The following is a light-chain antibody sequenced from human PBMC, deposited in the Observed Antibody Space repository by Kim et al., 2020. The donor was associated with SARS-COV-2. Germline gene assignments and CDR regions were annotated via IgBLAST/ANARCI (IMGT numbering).Light chain of an antibody. Sequence: SYELTQPPSVSVSPGQTASITCSGDKSGDKYACWYQQKPGQSPVLVIYQDSKRPPGIPERFSGSNSENTATLTIRGTEAMDEADYYCQAWDSSILVFGGGTQLTVL. J-gene: IGLJ2*01. CDR3: QAWDSSILV. CDR2: QDS. V-gene: IGLV3-1*01. CDR1: KSGDKY.